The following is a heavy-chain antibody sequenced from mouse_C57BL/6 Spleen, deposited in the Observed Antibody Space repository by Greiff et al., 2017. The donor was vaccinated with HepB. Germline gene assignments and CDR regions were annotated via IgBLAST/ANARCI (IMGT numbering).Heavy chain of an antibody. V-gene: IGHV1-5*01. CDR3: TSGYYRYRYAMVY. CDR1: GYTFTSYW. J-gene: IGHJ4*01. Sequence: EVQLQQSGTVLARPGASVKMSCKTSGYTFTSYWMHWVKQRPGQGLEWIGAIYPGNSDTSYNQKFKGKAKLTAVTSASTAYMELSSLTNEDSAVYYCTSGYYRYRYAMVYWGQGTSVTVSS. CDR2: IYPGNSDT. D-gene: IGHD2-14*01.